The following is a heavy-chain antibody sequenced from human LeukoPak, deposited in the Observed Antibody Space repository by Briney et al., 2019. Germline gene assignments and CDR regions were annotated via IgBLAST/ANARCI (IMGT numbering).Heavy chain of an antibody. Sequence: PGRSLRLSCAASGFRFSNYGMQRVRQAPGKGLEWVAIIWFDGSNSYHADSVEGRFTISRDNSKNTLYLQMNSLRAEDTAVYYCAREATGTGVDDYWGQGTLVTVSS. CDR2: IWFDGSNS. D-gene: IGHD3-3*01. CDR1: GFRFSNYG. CDR3: AREATGTGVDDY. V-gene: IGHV3-33*01. J-gene: IGHJ4*02.